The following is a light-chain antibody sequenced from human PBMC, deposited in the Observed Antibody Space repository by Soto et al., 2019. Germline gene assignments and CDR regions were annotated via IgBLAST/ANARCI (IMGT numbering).Light chain of an antibody. CDR1: QGISSY. V-gene: IGKV1-9*01. CDR2: SAS. CDR3: QHLNSYPN. Sequence: LTQAPSPLSAFGGGIVTITCRASQGISSYLAWYQQKPGKAPKRLIYSASFLQSGVPSRFSGSGSGTDFTLTISSLQPEDSATYYCQHLNSYPNFGQGTRREN. J-gene: IGKJ5*01.